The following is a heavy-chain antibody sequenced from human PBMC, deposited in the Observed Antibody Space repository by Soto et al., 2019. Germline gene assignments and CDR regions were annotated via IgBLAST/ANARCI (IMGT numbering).Heavy chain of an antibody. V-gene: IGHV3-30-3*01. CDR1: GFILSRYT. J-gene: IGHJ6*02. Sequence: PGGSLRLSCGVSGFILSRYTMHWVRQAPGKGLEWVALISSDGSAKYYADSVKGRFTVSRDDSFYLQMTSLRGEDTAAYYCARDGYCSGGSCLDGMDVWGPGTTVTVSS. CDR3: ARDGYCSGGSCLDGMDV. CDR2: ISSDGSAK. D-gene: IGHD2-15*01.